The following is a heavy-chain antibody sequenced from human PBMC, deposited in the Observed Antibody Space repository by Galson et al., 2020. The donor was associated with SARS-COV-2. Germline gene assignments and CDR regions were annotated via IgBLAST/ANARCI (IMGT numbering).Heavy chain of an antibody. V-gene: IGHV4-4*02. CDR2: IFHTGGT. J-gene: IGHJ4*02. D-gene: IGHD2-8*01. CDR1: GESISRTLW. Sequence: SELLSLTCHVPGESISRTLWWRPVRQPPGKALAWIGEIFHTGGTNYNPSLKSRITISVDKSKNQFSLDPTSVTAADTAVYYCARIASNNGYFRFDIWGQGTLVTVSS. CDR3: ARIASNNGYFRFDI.